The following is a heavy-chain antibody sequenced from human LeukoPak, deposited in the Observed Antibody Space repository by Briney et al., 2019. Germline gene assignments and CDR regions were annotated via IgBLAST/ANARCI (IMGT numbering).Heavy chain of an antibody. CDR3: ARDTIFGVVIIGGYFDY. CDR1: GGSISSSSYY. V-gene: IGHV4-39*07. Sequence: SETLSLTCSVSGGSISSSSYYWGWIRQPPGKGLEWIGSNYYSGSTYYNPSLKSRVTISVDTSKNQFSLKLSSVTAADTAVYYCARDTIFGVVIIGGYFDYWGQGTLVSVSS. D-gene: IGHD3-3*01. CDR2: NYYSGST. J-gene: IGHJ4*02.